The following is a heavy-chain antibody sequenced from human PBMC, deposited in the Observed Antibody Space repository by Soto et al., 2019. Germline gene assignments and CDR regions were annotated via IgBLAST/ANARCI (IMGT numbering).Heavy chain of an antibody. V-gene: IGHV3-30*18. Sequence: QVQLVESGGGVVQPGRSLRLSCAASGFTFSSYGMHWVRQAPGKGLEWVAVISYDGSNKYYADSVKGRFTISRDNSKNTLYLQMNSLRAEDTAVYYCAKDAAVAGRGRVDWFDPWGQGTLVTVSS. CDR1: GFTFSSYG. CDR2: ISYDGSNK. CDR3: AKDAAVAGRGRVDWFDP. D-gene: IGHD6-19*01. J-gene: IGHJ5*02.